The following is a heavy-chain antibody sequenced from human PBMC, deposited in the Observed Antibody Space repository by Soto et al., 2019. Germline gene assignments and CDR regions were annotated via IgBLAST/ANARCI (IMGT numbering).Heavy chain of an antibody. CDR2: ISYDGSNK. CDR1: GFTFSSYG. J-gene: IGHJ3*02. Sequence: PGGSLRLSCAASGFTFSSYGMHWVRQAPGKGLEWVAVISYDGSNKYYADSVKGRFTISRDNAKNTLYLQMNSLRAEDTAVYYCAAVYDYIWGSYRTNPGAFDIWGQGTMVTVSS. V-gene: IGHV3-30*03. CDR3: AAVYDYIWGSYRTNPGAFDI. D-gene: IGHD3-16*02.